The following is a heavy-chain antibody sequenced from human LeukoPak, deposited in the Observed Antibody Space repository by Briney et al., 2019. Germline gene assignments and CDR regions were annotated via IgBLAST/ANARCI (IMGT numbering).Heavy chain of an antibody. CDR1: GFTFSSYE. V-gene: IGHV3-48*03. Sequence: PGGSLRLSCAASGFTFSSYEMNWVRQAPGKGLEWVSYISSSGSTIYYADSVKGRFTISRDNAKNSLYLQMNSLRAEDTAVYYCARDLRKIQLWLQVGLDAFDIWGQGTMVTVSS. J-gene: IGHJ3*02. CDR3: ARDLRKIQLWLQVGLDAFDI. CDR2: ISSSGSTI. D-gene: IGHD5-18*01.